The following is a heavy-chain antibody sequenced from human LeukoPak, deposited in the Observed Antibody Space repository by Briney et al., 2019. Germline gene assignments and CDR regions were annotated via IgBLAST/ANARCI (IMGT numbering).Heavy chain of an antibody. D-gene: IGHD6-19*01. J-gene: IGHJ4*02. CDR3: AGGRGWSSDY. V-gene: IGHV3-7*03. CDR2: IEQDGSEK. Sequence: XWVANIEQDGSEKNYVDSVKGRFTISRDNAKNSLYLQMSSLRAEDTAVYYCAGGRGWSSDYWGRGTLVTVSS.